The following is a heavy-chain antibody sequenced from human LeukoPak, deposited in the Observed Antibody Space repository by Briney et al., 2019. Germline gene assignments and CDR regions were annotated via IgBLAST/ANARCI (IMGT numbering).Heavy chain of an antibody. J-gene: IGHJ4*02. Sequence: SNKYYADSVKGRFTISRDNSKNTLYLQMNSLRAEDTAVYYCANLPGDIVVVPAAKIKFDYWGQGTLVTVSS. CDR3: ANLPGDIVVVPAAKIKFDY. CDR2: SNK. V-gene: IGHV3-30*01. D-gene: IGHD2-2*01.